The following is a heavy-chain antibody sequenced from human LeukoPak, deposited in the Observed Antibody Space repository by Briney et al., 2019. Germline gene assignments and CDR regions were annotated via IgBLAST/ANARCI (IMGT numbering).Heavy chain of an antibody. V-gene: IGHV3-30*02. Sequence: GGSLRLSRAASGFTLSRNAIHWVPQGPGKGLEWVSYIAHHGSNKYYTDSVKGRFTISRDNSKRTLYLQMNSLRADDTAVYYCAKDGSWSCTDWGQGTLVTVSS. CDR3: AKDGSWSCTD. CDR1: GFTLSRNA. J-gene: IGHJ4*02. CDR2: IAHHGSNK. D-gene: IGHD2-8*02.